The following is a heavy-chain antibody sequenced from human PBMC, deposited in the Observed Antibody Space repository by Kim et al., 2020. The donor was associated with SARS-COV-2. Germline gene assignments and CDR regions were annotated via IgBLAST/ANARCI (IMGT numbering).Heavy chain of an antibody. CDR2: ISSSGSTI. D-gene: IGHD3-3*01. CDR1: GFTFSDYY. J-gene: IGHJ6*02. Sequence: GGSLRLSCAASGFTFSDYYMSWIRQAPGKGLEWVSYISSSGSTIYYADSVKGRFTISRDNAKNSLYLQMNSLRAEDTAVDYCAREGKSYYDFWLGYEGRSYYYYVMDVWGQGTTVTVSS. CDR3: AREGKSYYDFWLGYEGRSYYYYVMDV. V-gene: IGHV3-11*01.